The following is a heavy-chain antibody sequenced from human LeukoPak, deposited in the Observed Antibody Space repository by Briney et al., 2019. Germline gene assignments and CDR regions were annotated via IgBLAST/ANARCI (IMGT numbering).Heavy chain of an antibody. V-gene: IGHV3-23*01. CDR2: IAGSSVASVRSST. Sequence: GGSLRLSCATSGFSFSSYAMSWVRQAPGKGLEWVSAIAGSSVASVRSSTYYADSMTGRFTISRDNSKNTLYLQMSSLRADDTAVYYCAKTSTITNFPWENWFDSWGQGTLVTVSS. D-gene: IGHD3-3*01. CDR1: GFSFSSYA. J-gene: IGHJ5*01. CDR3: AKTSTITNFPWENWFDS.